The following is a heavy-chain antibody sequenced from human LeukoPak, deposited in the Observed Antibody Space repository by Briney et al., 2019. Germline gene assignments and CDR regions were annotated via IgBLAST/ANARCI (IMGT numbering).Heavy chain of an antibody. CDR2: IGGSGGST. V-gene: IGHV3-23*01. Sequence: GGSLRLSCAASGFTFSSYAMSWVRQAPGKGLEWVSAIGGSGGSTYYADSVKGRFTISRDNSKNTLYLQMNSLRAEDTAVYYCAKGNGPSSGYYYGPDAFDIWGQGTMVTVSS. D-gene: IGHD3-22*01. CDR1: GFTFSSYA. J-gene: IGHJ3*02. CDR3: AKGNGPSSGYYYGPDAFDI.